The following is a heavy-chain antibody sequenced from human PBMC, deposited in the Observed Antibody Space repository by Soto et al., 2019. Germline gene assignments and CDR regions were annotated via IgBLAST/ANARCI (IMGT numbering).Heavy chain of an antibody. CDR2: IHHTGRT. V-gene: IGHV4-31*03. Sequence: QVQLQEMGPGLVKPSQTLTITCTVSGDSVKSAYWSWIRQLPGKGLEWMGNIHHTGRTFYNPSLKSRLAISIDTSKLHFSLRMRSITAADSAVYYCARTDAYNSSFFASWGQGAVVTVSS. CDR3: ARTDAYNSSFFAS. CDR1: GDSVKSAY. J-gene: IGHJ4*02. D-gene: IGHD6-6*01.